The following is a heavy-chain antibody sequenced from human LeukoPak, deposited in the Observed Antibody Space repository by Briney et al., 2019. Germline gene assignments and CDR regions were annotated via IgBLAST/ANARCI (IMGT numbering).Heavy chain of an antibody. CDR3: ARGPKVPDESSGYYSGYYYGMDV. D-gene: IGHD3-22*01. J-gene: IGHJ6*02. CDR1: GGSISSGGYS. V-gene: IGHV4-30-2*01. CDR2: IYHSGST. Sequence: SETLSLTCAVSGGSISSGGYSWSWIRQPPGKGLEWIGYIYHSGSTYYNPSLKSRVTISVDRSKNQFSLKLSSVTAADTAVYYCARGPKVPDESSGYYSGYYYGMDVWGQGTTVTVSS.